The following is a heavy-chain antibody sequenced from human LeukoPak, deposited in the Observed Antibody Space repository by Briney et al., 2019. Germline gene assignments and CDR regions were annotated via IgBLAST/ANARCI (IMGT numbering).Heavy chain of an antibody. CDR1: GGSISSGGYY. V-gene: IGHV4-30-2*01. CDR3: ARDRNSGSYVWFDP. Sequence: SQTLSLTCTVSGGSISSGGYYWSWLRQPPGKGLEWIGYIYHSGSTYYNPSLKSRVTISVDRSKNQFSLKLSSVTAADTAVYYCARDRNSGSYVWFDPWGQGTLVTVSS. CDR2: IYHSGST. J-gene: IGHJ5*02. D-gene: IGHD1-26*01.